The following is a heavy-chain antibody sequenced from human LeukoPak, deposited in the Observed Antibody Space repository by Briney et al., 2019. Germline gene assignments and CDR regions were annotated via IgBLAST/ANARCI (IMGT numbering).Heavy chain of an antibody. J-gene: IGHJ4*02. CDR1: GFTFSSYA. CDR2: ISGSGGST. D-gene: IGHD3-10*01. Sequence: GGPLRLSRAASGFTFSSYAMSWVRQAPGKGLEWVSAISGSGGSTYYADSVKGRFTISRDNSKNTLYLQMNSLRAEDTAVYYCAKVVGLWFGELGRDYFDYWGQGTLVTVSS. V-gene: IGHV3-23*01. CDR3: AKVVGLWFGELGRDYFDY.